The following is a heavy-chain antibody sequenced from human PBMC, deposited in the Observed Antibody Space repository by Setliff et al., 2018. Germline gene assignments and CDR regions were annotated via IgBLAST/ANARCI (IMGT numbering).Heavy chain of an antibody. CDR1: GDTFSTYA. D-gene: IGHD2-8*01. CDR3: SGLVRYCTTTTCQSVPGAEV. Sequence: SVKVSCKASGDTFSTYALSWVRQAPGQGLEWMGGVIPLLETTKYAQKFQGRVTITADKSTSTAYMELRSLRSDDTAVYYCSGLVRYCTTTTCQSVPGAEVWGQGTLVTVSS. V-gene: IGHV1-69*06. CDR2: VIPLLETT. J-gene: IGHJ4*02.